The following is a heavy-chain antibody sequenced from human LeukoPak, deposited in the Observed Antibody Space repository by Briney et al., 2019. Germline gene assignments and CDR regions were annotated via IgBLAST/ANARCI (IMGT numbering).Heavy chain of an antibody. Sequence: PGGSLRLSCAASGFTFSDYYMSWIRQAPGKGLEWVSYITSSSSTIYYADSVKGRFTIPRDNAKNSLYLQMNSLRAEDTAVYYCARDGHYDILTGYFQDWGQGTLVTVSS. V-gene: IGHV3-11*01. D-gene: IGHD3-9*01. CDR3: ARDGHYDILTGYFQD. CDR1: GFTFSDYY. CDR2: ITSSSSTI. J-gene: IGHJ1*01.